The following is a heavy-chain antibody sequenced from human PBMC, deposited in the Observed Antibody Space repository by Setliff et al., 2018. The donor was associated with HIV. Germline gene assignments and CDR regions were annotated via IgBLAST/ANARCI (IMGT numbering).Heavy chain of an antibody. Sequence: PSETLSLTCAVYGGSFSGFYWNWIRQPPGKGLEWIGEINHSGSTNYNPSLKSRVTISVDTSKNQFSLRLSSVIAADTAVYYCERGPPGSSIGWYVGYWGQGTLVTVSS. CDR3: ERGPPGSSIGWYVGY. CDR2: INHSGST. V-gene: IGHV4-34*01. CDR1: GGSFSGFY. J-gene: IGHJ4*02. D-gene: IGHD6-19*01.